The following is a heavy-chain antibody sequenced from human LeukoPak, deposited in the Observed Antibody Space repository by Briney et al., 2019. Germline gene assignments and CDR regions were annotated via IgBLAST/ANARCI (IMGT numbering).Heavy chain of an antibody. Sequence: GGSLRLSCAASGFTFSSYWMNWVRQAPGKGLVWVSRIISDGSNTTYADSVKGRFTISRDNAKTTLYLQMSSLRAENTAGYYFVRNSYDSSGYYDYWGQGTLVTVSS. V-gene: IGHV3-74*01. CDR3: VRNSYDSSGYYDY. J-gene: IGHJ4*02. D-gene: IGHD3-22*01. CDR2: IISDGSNT. CDR1: GFTFSSYW.